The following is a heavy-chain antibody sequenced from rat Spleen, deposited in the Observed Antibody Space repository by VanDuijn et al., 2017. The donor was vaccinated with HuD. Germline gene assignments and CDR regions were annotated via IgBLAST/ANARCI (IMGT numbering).Heavy chain of an antibody. D-gene: IGHD1-1*01. J-gene: IGHJ4*01. CDR1: GFTFSDCY. CDR3: ASHRHYSVYVMDA. CDR2: IIYDGSRT. V-gene: IGHV5S10*01. Sequence: EVQLVESNGGLVQPGRPLKLSCTTSGFTFSDCYMAWVRQAPTKGLEWVATIIYDGSRTYYRDSVEGRFTISRDNAKNTLYLQMDSLRSEDTATYHCASHRHYSVYVMDAWGQGASVTVSS.